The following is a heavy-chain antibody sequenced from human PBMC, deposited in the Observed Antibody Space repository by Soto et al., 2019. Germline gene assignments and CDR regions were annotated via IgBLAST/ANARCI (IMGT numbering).Heavy chain of an antibody. CDR2: ILPKFGTA. CDR1: GGSSNNNA. Sequence: QVQLVQSGAEVRMPGSSVKVSCRASGGSSNNNANSWVRQAPGQGLEWMGGILPKFGTANYAQKFRGRLTNAADESTRTIYMELRSLRSEDTALYFCATLQGSGTYYDDDYWGLGTQVTVSS. CDR3: ATLQGSGTYYDDDY. J-gene: IGHJ4*02. V-gene: IGHV1-69*01. D-gene: IGHD3-10*01.